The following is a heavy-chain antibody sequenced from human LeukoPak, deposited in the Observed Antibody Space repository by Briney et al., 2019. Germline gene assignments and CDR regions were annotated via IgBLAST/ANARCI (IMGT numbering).Heavy chain of an antibody. CDR1: GFPFRNYA. D-gene: IGHD3-16*01. V-gene: IGHV3-23*01. Sequence: PGGSLRLSCAASGFPFRNYAMTWVRQAPGKGLEWVSSIGGADSNTYYAVSVKGRFTISRDNSHNTLYLQMNSLRAEDMAIYYCAKVHGVALWGQGTLVTVSS. CDR3: AKVHGVAL. CDR2: IGGADSNT. J-gene: IGHJ5*02.